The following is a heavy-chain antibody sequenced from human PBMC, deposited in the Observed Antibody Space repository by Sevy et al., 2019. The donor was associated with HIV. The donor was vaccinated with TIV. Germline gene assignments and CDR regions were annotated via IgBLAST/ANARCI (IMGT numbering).Heavy chain of an antibody. Sequence: GGSLRLSCAASGFTFSDYYMSWIRQAPGKGLEWVSYISSSSSTIYYADSVKGRFTISRDNAKNSLYLQMNSLRAEDTAVYYCARDLVNYDFWSGGGMDVWGQGTTVTVSS. D-gene: IGHD3-3*01. CDR3: ARDLVNYDFWSGGGMDV. CDR1: GFTFSDYY. CDR2: ISSSSSTI. V-gene: IGHV3-11*01. J-gene: IGHJ6*02.